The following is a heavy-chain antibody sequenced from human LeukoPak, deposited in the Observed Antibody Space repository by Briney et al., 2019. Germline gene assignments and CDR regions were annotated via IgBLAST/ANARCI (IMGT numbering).Heavy chain of an antibody. CDR1: GFTFSDHY. CDR3: ALYYYDSSGYYYFDY. CDR2: TRNKANSYTT. D-gene: IGHD3-22*01. V-gene: IGHV3-72*01. Sequence: GGSLRLSSAASGFTFSDHYMDWVRQAPGKGLEWVGRTRNKANSYTTEYAASVKGRFTISRDDSKNSLYLQMNSLKTEDTAVYYCALYYYDSSGYYYFDYWGQGTLVTVSS. J-gene: IGHJ4*02.